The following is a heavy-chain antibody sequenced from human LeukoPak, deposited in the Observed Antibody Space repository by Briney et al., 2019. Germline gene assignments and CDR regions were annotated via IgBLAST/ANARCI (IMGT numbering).Heavy chain of an antibody. Sequence: GGSLRLSCAASGFTFSNYWMTWVRQAPGKGLEWVANINRDGSERYYVDSVKGRFTISRDDAKSALYLQMNSLRAEDTAVYYCARRNAMDVWGQGTTVIVFS. J-gene: IGHJ6*02. CDR2: INRDGSER. CDR1: GFTFSNYW. CDR3: ARRNAMDV. V-gene: IGHV3-7*03.